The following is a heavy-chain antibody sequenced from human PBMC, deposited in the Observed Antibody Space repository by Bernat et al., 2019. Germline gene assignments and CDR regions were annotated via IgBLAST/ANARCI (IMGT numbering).Heavy chain of an antibody. J-gene: IGHJ4*02. CDR2: IYYSGST. V-gene: IGHV4-39*07. CDR1: GGSISSSSYY. D-gene: IGHD3-22*01. CDR3: ARATRAIQAVVRSYY. Sequence: QLQLQESGTGLVKPSETLSRTCTVSGGSISSSSYYWGWIRQPPGKGLEWVGSIYYSGSTYYNPSLKSRVTISVDTSKNQFPLKQSSVTAADTAVYYCARATRAIQAVVRSYYWSQGILVSVSS.